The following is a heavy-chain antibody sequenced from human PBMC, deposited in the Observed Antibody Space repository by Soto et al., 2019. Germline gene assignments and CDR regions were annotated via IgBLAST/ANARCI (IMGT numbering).Heavy chain of an antibody. Sequence: QITLKESGPTLVKPTQTLTLTCTFSGFSLSTSGVGVGWIRQPPGKGLEWLALIYWDDDKRYSPSLKSKLTITKDTSKNQVVLTMTNMDPVDTATYYCAHIPPTSDGHTTFDYWGQGTLVTVSS. CDR3: AHIPPTSDGHTTFDY. J-gene: IGHJ4*02. V-gene: IGHV2-5*02. CDR2: IYWDDDK. CDR1: GFSLSTSGVG.